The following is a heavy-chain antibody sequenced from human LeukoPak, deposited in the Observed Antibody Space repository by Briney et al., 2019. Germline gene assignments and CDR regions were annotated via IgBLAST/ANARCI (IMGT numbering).Heavy chain of an antibody. Sequence: TSETLSLTCTVSGGSISSSSYYWGWIRQPPGKGLEWIGSIYYSGSTYYNPSLKSRVTISVDTSKNQFSLKLSPVTAADTAVYYCASQKKPGIAVAGTSFDYWGQGTLVTVSS. V-gene: IGHV4-39*01. J-gene: IGHJ4*02. CDR3: ASQKKPGIAVAGTSFDY. CDR2: IYYSGST. CDR1: GGSISSSSYY. D-gene: IGHD6-19*01.